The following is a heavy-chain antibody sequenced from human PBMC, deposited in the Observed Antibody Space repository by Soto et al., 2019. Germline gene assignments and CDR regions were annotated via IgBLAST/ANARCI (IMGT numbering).Heavy chain of an antibody. V-gene: IGHV1-69*01. Sequence: QLQLVQSGAEVREPGSSVKVSCKASGGTFSSYTVIWVRQAPGQGLEWMGGITPTLNIAKYAEKFQGRVTITADESTRTVNMHLSSLRSEDTAVYFCARGYYSGSNPSSFDYWGQGNQVAVSS. CDR3: ARGYYSGSNPSSFDY. CDR2: ITPTLNIA. D-gene: IGHD1-26*01. J-gene: IGHJ4*02. CDR1: GGTFSSYT.